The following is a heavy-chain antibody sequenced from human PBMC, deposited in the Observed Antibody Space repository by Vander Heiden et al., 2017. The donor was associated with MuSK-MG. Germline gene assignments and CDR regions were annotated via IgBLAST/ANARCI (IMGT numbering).Heavy chain of an antibody. CDR2: ISSSSSYI. CDR3: ARDLGCLVQGGYYYYYGMDV. V-gene: IGHV3-21*01. J-gene: IGHJ6*02. CDR1: GFTFSSYS. Sequence: EVQLVESGGGLVKPGGYLRLSCAASGFTFSSYSMNWVRQAPGKGLEWVSSISSSSSYIYYADSVKGRVTSSRDNAKNSLYLQMNSLRAEDTDVYYCARDLGCLVQGGYYYYYGMDVWGQGNTVTVSS. D-gene: IGHD6-19*01.